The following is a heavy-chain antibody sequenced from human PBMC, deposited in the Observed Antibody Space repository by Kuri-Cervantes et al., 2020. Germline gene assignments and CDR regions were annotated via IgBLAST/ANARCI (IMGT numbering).Heavy chain of an antibody. CDR3: AKGTYGSGSYYAPDY. V-gene: IGHV3-23*01. CDR2: ISGSGGST. Sequence: GESLKISCAASGFTFSSYAMSWVRQAPGKGLEWVSAISGSGGSTYYADSVKGRFTISRDNSKNTLYLQMNSLRAEDTAVYYCAKGTYGSGSYYAPDYWGQGTLVTVSS. J-gene: IGHJ4*02. CDR1: GFTFSSYA. D-gene: IGHD3-10*01.